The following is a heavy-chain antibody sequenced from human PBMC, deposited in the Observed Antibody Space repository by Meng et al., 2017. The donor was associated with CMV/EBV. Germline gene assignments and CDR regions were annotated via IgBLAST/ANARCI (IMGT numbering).Heavy chain of an antibody. D-gene: IGHD2-2*01. V-gene: IGHV5-51*01. CDR3: ARRRQVPSARTDKNGFDH. Sequence: CTTYWICGIRRMPGTALEWMGRIYPGDSYTRYTPSSQGHVAIPADTTITTAYLQWSSLKPLETDMYAWARRRQVPSARTDKNGFDHWGQGTLVTVSS. CDR1: CTTYW. CDR2: IYPGDSYT. J-gene: IGHJ5*02.